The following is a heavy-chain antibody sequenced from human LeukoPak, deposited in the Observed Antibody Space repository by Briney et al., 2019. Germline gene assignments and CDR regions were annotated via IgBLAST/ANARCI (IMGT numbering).Heavy chain of an antibody. CDR1: GGSISSGSYY. J-gene: IGHJ6*03. CDR2: IYTSGST. V-gene: IGHV4-61*02. CDR3: ARGRPDYYYYYMDV. Sequence: PSETLSLTCTVSGGSISSGSYYWSWIRQPAGKGLEWIGRIYTSGSTNYNPSLKSRVTISVDTSKNQFSLKLSSVTAADTAVYYCARGRPDYYYYYMDVWGKGTTVTVSS. D-gene: IGHD6-6*01.